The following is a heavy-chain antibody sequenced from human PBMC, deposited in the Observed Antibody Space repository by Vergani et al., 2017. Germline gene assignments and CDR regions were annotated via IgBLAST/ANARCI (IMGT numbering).Heavy chain of an antibody. CDR2: INPNSGGT. V-gene: IGHV1-2*02. CDR1: GYPFTGLY. J-gene: IGHJ5*02. CDR3: ARCVVVTAVTTYYEFLSGYYREVWFDP. D-gene: IGHD3-3*01. Sequence: QVQLVQSGAEVKKPGASVKVSCKASGYPFTGLYMHWVRQAPGQGLEWMGWINPNSGGTNYAQKFQGRVTMTRDTSISTAYMELSRLRSDDTAVYYCARCVVVTAVTTYYEFLSGYYREVWFDPWGQGSLVSVS.